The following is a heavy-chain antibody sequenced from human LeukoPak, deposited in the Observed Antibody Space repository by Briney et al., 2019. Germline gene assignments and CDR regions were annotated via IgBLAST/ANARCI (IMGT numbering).Heavy chain of an antibody. CDR1: SSYG. D-gene: IGHD3-10*01. CDR3: ARQLISMVRGVIGRTHFDY. CDR2: IYYSGST. J-gene: IGHJ4*02. V-gene: IGHV4-39*01. Sequence: SSYGMHWVRQAPGKGLEWIGSIYYSGSTYYNPSLKSRVTISVDTSKNQFSLQLSSVTAADTAVYYCARQLISMVRGVIGRTHFDYWGQGTLVTVSS.